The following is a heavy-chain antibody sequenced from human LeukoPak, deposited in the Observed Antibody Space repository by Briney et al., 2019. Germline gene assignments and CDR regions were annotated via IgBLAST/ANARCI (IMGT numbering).Heavy chain of an antibody. D-gene: IGHD4-17*01. CDR1: GFTFSSYW. CDR3: TREILYGDSVGFDY. CDR2: INSEGSRT. J-gene: IGHJ4*02. Sequence: GGSLRLSCAASGFTFSSYWMHWVRQAPGKGLVWVSRINSEGSRTFYADSVKGRFTISRDNAENTVYLQMNSLRAEDTAVYYCTREILYGDSVGFDYWGQGTLVTVSS. V-gene: IGHV3-74*01.